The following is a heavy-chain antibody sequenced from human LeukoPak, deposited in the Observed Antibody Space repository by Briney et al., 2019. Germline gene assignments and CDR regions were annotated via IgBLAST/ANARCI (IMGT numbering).Heavy chain of an antibody. V-gene: IGHV1-69*13. CDR2: IIPIFGTA. Sequence: SVKVSCKASANNISSYYLHWVRQAPGQGLEWMGGIIPIFGTANYAQKFQGRVTITADESTSTAYMELSSLRSEDTAVYYCARDHAELLYDSSGHTKSPYAFDIWGQGTMVTVSS. D-gene: IGHD3-22*01. J-gene: IGHJ3*02. CDR1: ANNISSYY. CDR3: ARDHAELLYDSSGHTKSPYAFDI.